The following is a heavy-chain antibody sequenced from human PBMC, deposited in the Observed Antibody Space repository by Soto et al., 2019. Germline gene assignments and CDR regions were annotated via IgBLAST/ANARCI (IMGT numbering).Heavy chain of an antibody. V-gene: IGHV3-30-3*01. CDR1: GFTFSSYA. Sequence: PGGSLRLSCAASGFTFSSYAMHWVRQAPGKGLEWVAVISYDGSNKYYADSVKGRFTISRDNSKNTLYLQMNSLRAEDTAVYYCARDRQYYYGSGTTGYGMDVWGQGTMVTVSS. CDR2: ISYDGSNK. J-gene: IGHJ6*02. CDR3: ARDRQYYYGSGTTGYGMDV. D-gene: IGHD3-10*01.